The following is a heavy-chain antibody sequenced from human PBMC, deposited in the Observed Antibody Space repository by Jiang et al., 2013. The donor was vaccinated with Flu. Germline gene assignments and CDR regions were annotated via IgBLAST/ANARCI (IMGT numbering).Heavy chain of an antibody. CDR2: ITSSGSTV. CDR3: AREKLTGTFTFDY. V-gene: IGHV3-48*03. CDR1: GLTFRSYE. J-gene: IGHJ4*02. D-gene: IGHD1-20*01. Sequence: QLLESGGGLVQPGGSLRLSCAASGLTFRSYEMNWVRQAPGKGLEWLSYITSSGSTVYYADSVKGRFTISRDNAKNSLYLQMNSLRAEDTAVYYCAREKLTGTFTFDYWGQGTLVTVSS.